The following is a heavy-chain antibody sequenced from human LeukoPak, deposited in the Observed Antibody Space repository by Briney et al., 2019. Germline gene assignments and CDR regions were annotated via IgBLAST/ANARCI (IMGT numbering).Heavy chain of an antibody. D-gene: IGHD1-1*01. J-gene: IGHJ4*02. Sequence: GGSLRLSCAASGFTVSSNYMSWVRQAPGKGLEWVSVIYSGGSTFYADPVKGRFTISRDNSKNTLYLQMNSLRAEDTAVYYCARVSSGTAFDYWGQGTLVTVPS. V-gene: IGHV3-66*01. CDR1: GFTVSSNY. CDR3: ARVSSGTAFDY. CDR2: IYSGGST.